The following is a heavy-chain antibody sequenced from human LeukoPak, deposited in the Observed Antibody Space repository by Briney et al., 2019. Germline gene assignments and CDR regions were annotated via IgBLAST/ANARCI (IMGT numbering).Heavy chain of an antibody. Sequence: PGGSLRLSCAASGFILHKYGMHWVRQAPGKGLEWVAVTWYDAGNKYYADSVKGRFTISRDNSKNTLYLRMNSLRTEDTAVYFCARGQNYFGSGSPYNYYFDYWGQGVLVAVSS. CDR2: TWYDAGNK. D-gene: IGHD3-10*01. J-gene: IGHJ4*02. CDR1: GFILHKYG. CDR3: ARGQNYFGSGSPYNYYFDY. V-gene: IGHV3-33*01.